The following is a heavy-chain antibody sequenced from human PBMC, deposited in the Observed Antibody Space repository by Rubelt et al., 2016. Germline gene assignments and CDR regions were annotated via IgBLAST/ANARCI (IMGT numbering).Heavy chain of an antibody. Sequence: QVQLVQSGAEVKKPGSSVQVSCKASGGTFSSYAISWVRQAPGQGLEWMGGIIPIFGTANYAQKFQGTVTITRDPSTSTVYMELSSLRSEETAVYYCARDLGGGRDYWGQGTLVTVSS. CDR3: ARDLGGGRDY. V-gene: IGHV1-69*01. CDR1: GGTFSSYA. J-gene: IGHJ4*02. D-gene: IGHD2-15*01. CDR2: IIPIFGTA.